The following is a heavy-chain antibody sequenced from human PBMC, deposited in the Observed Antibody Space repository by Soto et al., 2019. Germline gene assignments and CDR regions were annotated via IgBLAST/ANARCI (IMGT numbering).Heavy chain of an antibody. CDR3: ARQQVVRRAGQRLGDGFDI. CDR1: GGSISTSSYF. J-gene: IGHJ3*02. V-gene: IGHV4-39*01. D-gene: IGHD3-16*01. CDR2: ISYSGTT. Sequence: QLQLQESGPGLVRPSETLSLTCAFSGGSISTSSYFWGWVRQPPGKGLEWIGNISYSGTTYYNPPLKSRGTISVDTSKNQFSLKLTSVTAADTAVYYCARQQVVRRAGQRLGDGFDIWGQGTMVTVSS.